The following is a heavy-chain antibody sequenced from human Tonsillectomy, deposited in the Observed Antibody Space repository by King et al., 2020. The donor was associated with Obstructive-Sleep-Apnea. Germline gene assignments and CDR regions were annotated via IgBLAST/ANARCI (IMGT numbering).Heavy chain of an antibody. CDR1: GGSISSSDFY. V-gene: IGHV4-30-4*01. Sequence: HVQLQESGPGLVKPSQTLSLTCTVSGGSISSSDFYWSWIRQPPGKGLEWVGCIFYNGSTSYNPSLKRRVDISVGTSKKEFSLKLRSATAADTAVYYCARGSDELWGRGTLVTVSS. J-gene: IGHJ2*01. CDR3: ARGSDEL. CDR2: IFYNGST.